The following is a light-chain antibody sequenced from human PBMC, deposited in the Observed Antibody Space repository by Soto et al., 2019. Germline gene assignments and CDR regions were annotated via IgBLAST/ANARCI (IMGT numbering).Light chain of an antibody. Sequence: EIVMTQSPATLSVSPGERATLSCRASQSISSNLAWYQQKPGQAPRLLIFGASSRATGIPDRFSGSGSGTDSTLTISRLEPEDFAVYYCQQYGSSGTFGQGTKVDI. CDR1: QSISSN. CDR2: GAS. J-gene: IGKJ1*01. V-gene: IGKV3-20*01. CDR3: QQYGSSGT.